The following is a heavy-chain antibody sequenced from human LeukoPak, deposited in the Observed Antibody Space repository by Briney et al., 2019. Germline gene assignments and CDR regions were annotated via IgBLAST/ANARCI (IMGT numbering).Heavy chain of an antibody. CDR2: TYYRSKWYN. CDR3: AGDSTAGATTGGWFDP. D-gene: IGHD1-26*01. Sequence: SQTLSLTCAISGDSVSSNSAAWNWIRQSPSRGLEWLGRTYYRSKWYNDYAVSVKSRITINPDTSKNQFSLQLNSVTPEDTAVYYCAGDSTAGATTGGWFDPWGQGTLVTVSS. J-gene: IGHJ5*02. CDR1: GDSVSSNSAA. V-gene: IGHV6-1*01.